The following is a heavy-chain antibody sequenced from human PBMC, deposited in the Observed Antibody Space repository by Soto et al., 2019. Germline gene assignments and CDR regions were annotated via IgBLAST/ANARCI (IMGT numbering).Heavy chain of an antibody. CDR3: ARGAYDDFWSGVGPKDYYYGMDV. Sequence: ASVKVSCKASAYTFTGYYIHWVRQAPGQGLEWMGWMNPNSGNTGYAQKLQGRVTMTRNTSISTAYMELSSLRSEDTAVYYCARGAYDDFWSGVGPKDYYYGMDVWGQGTTVTVSS. CDR1: AYTFTGYY. J-gene: IGHJ6*02. V-gene: IGHV1-8*02. D-gene: IGHD3-3*01. CDR2: MNPNSGNT.